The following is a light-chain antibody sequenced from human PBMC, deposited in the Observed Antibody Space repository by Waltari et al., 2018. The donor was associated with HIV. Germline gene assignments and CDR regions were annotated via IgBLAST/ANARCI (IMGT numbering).Light chain of an antibody. CDR2: DVN. V-gene: IGLV2-11*01. CDR3: CSYADKYTWV. J-gene: IGLJ3*02. CDR1: SRDVGDYNY. Sequence: QSALTQPRSVSGSPGQSVTISCTGTSRDVGDYNYVSCYQQHPGKAPKLMIFDVNKRPSGVPDRFAGSKSGNTASLTISGLQAEDEADYYCCSYADKYTWVFGGGTKLTVL.